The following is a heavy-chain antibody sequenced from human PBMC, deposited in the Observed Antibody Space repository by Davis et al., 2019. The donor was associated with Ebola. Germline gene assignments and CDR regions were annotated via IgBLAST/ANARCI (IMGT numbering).Heavy chain of an antibody. CDR2: ISNSGTTI. Sequence: PGGSLRLSCAASGFTFSDYYMTWIRQAPGKGLEWVSDISNSGTTIFYVDSVKGRFTISRDNAKSSLYLQLNSLRAEDTAVYYCARAAYCSGGSCYFYGMDVWGKGTTVTVSS. CDR3: ARAAYCSGGSCYFYGMDV. J-gene: IGHJ6*04. CDR1: GFTFSDYY. V-gene: IGHV3-11*01. D-gene: IGHD2-15*01.